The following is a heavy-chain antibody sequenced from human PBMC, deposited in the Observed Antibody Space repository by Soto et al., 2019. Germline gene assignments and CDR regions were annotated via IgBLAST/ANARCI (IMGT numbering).Heavy chain of an antibody. V-gene: IGHV4-39*01. CDR3: ARQASGYYYGWFDP. CDR2: MFHSGST. D-gene: IGHD3-22*01. Sequence: SETLSLTCTVSSGSMSDGSFYWGWIRQPPGKGLEFIGTMFHSGSTYYNPSLRRRVTISVAMSKNQFSLKLTSVTAADTAVYYCARQASGYYYGWFDPWGQGTLVT. J-gene: IGHJ5*02. CDR1: SGSMSDGSFY.